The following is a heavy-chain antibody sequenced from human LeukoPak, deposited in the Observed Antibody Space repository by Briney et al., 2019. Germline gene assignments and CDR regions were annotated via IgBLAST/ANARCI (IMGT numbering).Heavy chain of an antibody. CDR3: ARGLDYYDSSGIDAFDI. V-gene: IGHV1-18*01. D-gene: IGHD3-22*01. Sequence: ASVKVSCKASGYTFTSYGISWVRQAPGQGLEWMGWISAYNGNTNYAQKLQGRVTMTTDPSTSTGYMELRSLRSDDTAVYYCARGLDYYDSSGIDAFDIWGQGTMVTVSS. J-gene: IGHJ3*02. CDR1: GYTFTSYG. CDR2: ISAYNGNT.